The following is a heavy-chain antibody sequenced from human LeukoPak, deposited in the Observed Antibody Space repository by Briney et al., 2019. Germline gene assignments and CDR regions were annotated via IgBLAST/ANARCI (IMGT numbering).Heavy chain of an antibody. V-gene: IGHV4-59*12. CDR2: IYYSGST. J-gene: IGHJ4*02. Sequence: SETLSLTCTVSGGSISSYYWSWIRQPPGKGLEWIGYIYYSGSTNYNPSLKSRVTISVDTSKNQFSLKLSSVTAADTAVYYCARARTSYYYGSGSYDYWGQGTLVTVSS. CDR1: GGSISSYY. D-gene: IGHD3-10*01. CDR3: ARARTSYYYGSGSYDY.